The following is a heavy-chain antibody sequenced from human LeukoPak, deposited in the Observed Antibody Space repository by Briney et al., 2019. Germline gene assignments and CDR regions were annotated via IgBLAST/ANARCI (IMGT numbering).Heavy chain of an antibody. CDR3: AKDFDGDYEGNVPQY. D-gene: IGHD4-17*01. CDR2: IRYDGSNK. CDR1: GFTFSSYG. V-gene: IGHV3-30*02. J-gene: IGHJ4*02. Sequence: GGSLRLSCAASGFTFSSYGMHWVRQAPGKGLEWVAFIRYDGSNKYYADSVKGRFTISRDNSKNTLYLQMNSLRAEDTAVYYCAKDFDGDYEGNVPQYWDQGTLVTVSS.